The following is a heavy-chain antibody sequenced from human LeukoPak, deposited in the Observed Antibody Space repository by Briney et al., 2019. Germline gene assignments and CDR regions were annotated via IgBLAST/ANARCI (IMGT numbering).Heavy chain of an antibody. CDR2: ISGSGGST. J-gene: IGHJ3*02. V-gene: IGHV3-23*01. CDR3: ATGSVSHHAFDI. CDR1: GFTFSSYG. D-gene: IGHD4-11*01. Sequence: GGSLRLSCAASGFTFSSYGMSWVRQAPGKGLEWVSAISGSGGSTYYADSVKGRFTISRDNSKNTLYLQMNSLRAEDTAVYYCATGSVSHHAFDIWGQGTMVTVSS.